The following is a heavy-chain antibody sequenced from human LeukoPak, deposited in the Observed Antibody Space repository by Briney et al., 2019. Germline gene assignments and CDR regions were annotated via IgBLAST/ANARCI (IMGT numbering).Heavy chain of an antibody. CDR2: IGRTSVDK. Sequence: GGSLRLSCAASGFTFSSYAMNWVRQAPGKGLEWISSIGRTSVDKYYADSVRGRFTISRDNAKNSLYVQMNSLRAEDTAVYYCVRGDSRELWGQGTLVTVSS. CDR3: VRGDSREL. CDR1: GFTFSSYA. V-gene: IGHV3-21*01. D-gene: IGHD3-22*01. J-gene: IGHJ4*02.